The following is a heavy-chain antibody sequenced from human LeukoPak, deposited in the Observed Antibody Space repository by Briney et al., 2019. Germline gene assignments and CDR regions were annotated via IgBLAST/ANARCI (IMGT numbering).Heavy chain of an antibody. V-gene: IGHV4-59*01. CDR3: ARVRSPPQYNWFDP. J-gene: IGHJ5*02. Sequence: SETLSLTCTVSGGSISSYYWSWIRQPPGKGLEWIGYIYYSGSTNYNPPLKSRVTISVDTSKNQFSLKLSSVTAADTAVYYCARVRSPPQYNWFDPWGQGTLVTVSS. CDR1: GGSISSYY. CDR2: IYYSGST.